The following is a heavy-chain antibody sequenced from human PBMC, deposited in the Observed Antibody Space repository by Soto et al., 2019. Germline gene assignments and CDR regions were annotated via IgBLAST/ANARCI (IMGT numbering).Heavy chain of an antibody. CDR3: ARDTLAAAGTEYFQH. J-gene: IGHJ1*01. D-gene: IGHD6-13*01. Sequence: GWSLRLSCAASGFTFSSYSMNWVRQAPGKGLEWVSYISSSSSTIYYADSVKGRFTISRDNAKNSLYLQMNSLRDEDTAVYYCARDTLAAAGTEYFQHWGQGTLVTVSS. CDR2: ISSSSSTI. V-gene: IGHV3-48*02. CDR1: GFTFSSYS.